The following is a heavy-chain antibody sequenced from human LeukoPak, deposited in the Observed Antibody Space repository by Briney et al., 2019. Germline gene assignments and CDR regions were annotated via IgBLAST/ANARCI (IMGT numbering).Heavy chain of an antibody. Sequence: SETLSLTCSVYGGSFSGYYWSWIRQPPGKGLEWIGEINHSGSTNYNPSLKSRVTISVDTSKNQFSLKLSSVTAADTAVYYCARGLAAAGKRRFDPWGQGTLVTVSS. CDR3: ARGLAAAGKRRFDP. J-gene: IGHJ5*02. CDR1: GGSFSGYY. V-gene: IGHV4-34*01. CDR2: INHSGST. D-gene: IGHD6-13*01.